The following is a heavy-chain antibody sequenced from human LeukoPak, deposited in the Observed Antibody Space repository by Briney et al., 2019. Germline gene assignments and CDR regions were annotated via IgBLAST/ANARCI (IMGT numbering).Heavy chain of an antibody. J-gene: IGHJ4*02. D-gene: IGHD3-10*01. V-gene: IGHV3-30-3*01. Sequence: GGSLRLSRAASGFTFRNYVIHWVRQAPGKGLEWVAVTSSDLNVKLYADSVKGRFTISRDNSRSTLYLQMNSLRPEDTAIYYCAREGYYGSGSPPSLYFDYWGQGTLVTVSS. CDR1: GFTFRNYV. CDR3: AREGYYGSGSPPSLYFDY. CDR2: TSSDLNVK.